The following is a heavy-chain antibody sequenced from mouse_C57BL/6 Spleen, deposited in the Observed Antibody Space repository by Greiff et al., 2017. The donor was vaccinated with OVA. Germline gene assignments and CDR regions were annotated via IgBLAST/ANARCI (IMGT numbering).Heavy chain of an antibody. CDR2: ISYDGSN. Sequence: EVKLMESGPGLVKPSQSLSLTCSVTGYSITSGYYWNWIRQFPGNKLEWMGYISYDGSNNYNPSLKNRISITRDTSKNQFFLKLNSVTTEDTATYYCARGGRFPDYWGQGTTLTVSS. CDR3: ARGGRFPDY. CDR1: GYSITSGYY. V-gene: IGHV3-6*01. J-gene: IGHJ2*01.